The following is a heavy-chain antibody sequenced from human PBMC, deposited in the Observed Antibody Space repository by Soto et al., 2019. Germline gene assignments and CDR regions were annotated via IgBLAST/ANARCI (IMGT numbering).Heavy chain of an antibody. CDR3: AKPLKSGSYYFDY. CDR2: ITADGGTT. CDR1: GFTFSSYA. J-gene: IGHJ4*02. V-gene: IGHV3-23*01. Sequence: PGGSLRLSCAASGFTFSSYAMSWVRQAPGTGLQWVSAITADGGTTYYVDSLKGRFTISRDNSKNTLYLQVNNLRAEDTAVYYCAKPLKSGSYYFDYWGQGTLVTVSS. D-gene: IGHD1-26*01.